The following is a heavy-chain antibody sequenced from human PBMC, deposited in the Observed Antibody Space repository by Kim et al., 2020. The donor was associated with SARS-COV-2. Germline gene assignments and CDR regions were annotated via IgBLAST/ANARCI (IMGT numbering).Heavy chain of an antibody. CDR2: IYYSGST. D-gene: IGHD1-1*01. J-gene: IGHJ4*02. Sequence: SETLSLTCTVSGGSISSGGYYWSWIRQHPGKGLEWIGYIYYSGSTYYNPSLKSRVTISVDTSKNQFSLKLSSVTAADTAVYYCARDIDGRGTGEDYWGQGTLVTVSS. CDR3: ARDIDGRGTGEDY. V-gene: IGHV4-31*03. CDR1: GGSISSGGYY.